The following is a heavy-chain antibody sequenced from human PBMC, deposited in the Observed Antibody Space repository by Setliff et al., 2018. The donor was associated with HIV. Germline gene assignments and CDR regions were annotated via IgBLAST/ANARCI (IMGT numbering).Heavy chain of an antibody. CDR2: VKQDGTET. V-gene: IGHV3-7*01. CDR1: GFRFRSYW. J-gene: IGHJ3*02. D-gene: IGHD3-16*01. CDR3: ARLWGFAADVFDI. Sequence: LRLSCAASGFRFRSYWMSWVRQAPGKGLESVANVKQDGTETLYVDSVKGRFTISRDNANNLVYLQMNSLRVEDTAVYYCARLWGFAADVFDIWGQGTMVTVSS.